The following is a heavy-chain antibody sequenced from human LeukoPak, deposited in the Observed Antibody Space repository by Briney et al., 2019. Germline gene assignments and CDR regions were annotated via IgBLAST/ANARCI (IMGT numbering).Heavy chain of an antibody. CDR1: GGTFSSYA. D-gene: IGHD2-2*01. Sequence: GASVKVSCKASGGTFSSYAISWVRQAPGQGLEWMGGIIPIFGTANYAHKFQGRVTITADDSTRTAYMELSSLRSEDTAVYYCARDTGGLVPAAMFDPWGQGTLVTVSS. CDR2: IIPIFGTA. V-gene: IGHV1-69*01. CDR3: ARDTGGLVPAAMFDP. J-gene: IGHJ5*02.